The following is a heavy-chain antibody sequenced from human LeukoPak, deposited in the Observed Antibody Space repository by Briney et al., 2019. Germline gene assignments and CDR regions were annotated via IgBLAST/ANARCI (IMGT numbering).Heavy chain of an antibody. J-gene: IGHJ4*02. CDR2: IHYSGNT. Sequence: PSETLSLTCTVSGGSVSGSTYYWGWIRQPPGKGLEWIGNIHYSGNTFYNPSLKGRVTISVDASKNQFSLRLTSVTAADAAFYYCARGRGDYVADYWGQGTLVTVSS. D-gene: IGHD4-17*01. CDR3: ARGRGDYVADY. CDR1: GGSVSGSTYY. V-gene: IGHV4-39*01.